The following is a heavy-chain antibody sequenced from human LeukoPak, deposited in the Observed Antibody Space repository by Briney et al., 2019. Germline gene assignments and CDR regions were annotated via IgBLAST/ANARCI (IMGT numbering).Heavy chain of an antibody. J-gene: IGHJ4*02. Sequence: PGGSLRLSCAASGFTFSIYWVHWVRQAPGKGLVWVSSINSDGSSTNYADSVKGRFTISRDNSKNTLYLQMNSLRAEDTAVYYCAREPGIAVAGHGDYWGQGTLVTVSS. V-gene: IGHV3-74*01. CDR1: GFTFSIYW. CDR3: AREPGIAVAGHGDY. CDR2: INSDGSST. D-gene: IGHD6-19*01.